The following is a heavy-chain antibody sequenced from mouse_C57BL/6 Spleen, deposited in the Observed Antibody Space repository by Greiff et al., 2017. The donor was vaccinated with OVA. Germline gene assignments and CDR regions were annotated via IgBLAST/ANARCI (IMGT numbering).Heavy chain of an antibody. J-gene: IGHJ2*01. CDR3: ARDYDYDGGYFDY. D-gene: IGHD2-4*01. CDR2: ISSGSSTI. Sequence: EVKLVESGGGLVKPGGSLKLSCAASGFTFSDYGMHWVRQAPEKGLEWVAYISSGSSTIYYADTVKGRFTISRDNAKNTLFLQMTSLRSEDTAMYYWARDYDYDGGYFDYWGQGTTLTVSS. CDR1: GFTFSDYG. V-gene: IGHV5-17*01.